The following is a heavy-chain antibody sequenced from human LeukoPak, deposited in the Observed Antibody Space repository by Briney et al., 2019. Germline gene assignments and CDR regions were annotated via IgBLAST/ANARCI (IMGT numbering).Heavy chain of an antibody. CDR1: GGSISSYY. J-gene: IGHJ4*02. CDR3: ASILASYDSSGYYDY. Sequence: SETLSLTCTVSGGSISSYYWSWIRQPPGKGLEWIGYIYYSGGTNYNPSLKSRVTISVDTSKNQFSLKLSSVTPADTAVYYCASILASYDSSGYYDYWGQGTLVTVSS. V-gene: IGHV4-59*01. CDR2: IYYSGGT. D-gene: IGHD3-22*01.